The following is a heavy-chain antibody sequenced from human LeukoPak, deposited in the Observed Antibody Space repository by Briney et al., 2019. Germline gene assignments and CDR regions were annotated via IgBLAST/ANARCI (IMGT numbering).Heavy chain of an antibody. CDR1: GFPFSSYA. Sequence: GGPLRLSCSASGFPFSSYAMHWVRQAPGKGLEYVSAISDSGGSTYYADSVKGRFTISRDNAKNTLYVQMNSLRAEDTAMYYCARGYYYALDVWGQGTTITVSS. CDR2: ISDSGGST. CDR3: ARGYYYALDV. J-gene: IGHJ6*02. V-gene: IGHV3-64*04.